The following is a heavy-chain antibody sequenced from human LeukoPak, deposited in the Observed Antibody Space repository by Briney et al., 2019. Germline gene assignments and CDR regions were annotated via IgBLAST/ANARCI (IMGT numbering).Heavy chain of an antibody. Sequence: GASVKVSCKASGYTFTSYDINWVRQATGQGLEWMGWMNPNSGNTGYAQKFQGRVTMTRNTSISTAYMELSSLRSEDTAVYYCARASLAYCGGDCYSWYFDLWGRGTLVTVSS. CDR2: MNPNSGNT. D-gene: IGHD2-21*02. CDR3: ARASLAYCGGDCYSWYFDL. V-gene: IGHV1-8*01. J-gene: IGHJ2*01. CDR1: GYTFTSYD.